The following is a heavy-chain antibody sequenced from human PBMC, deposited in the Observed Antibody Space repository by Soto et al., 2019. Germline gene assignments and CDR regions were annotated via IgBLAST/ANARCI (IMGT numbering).Heavy chain of an antibody. Sequence: PGGSLRLSCAASGFTFSSYAMSWVRQAPGKGLEWVSAISGSGGSTYYADSVKGRFTISVDTSNNQFSLKLTSVTAADTAVYYCARVHVMVVAGSTFDYWGHGTLVTVSS. CDR3: ARVHVMVVAGSTFDY. D-gene: IGHD6-19*01. CDR2: ISGSGGST. CDR1: GFTFSSYA. V-gene: IGHV3-23*01. J-gene: IGHJ4*01.